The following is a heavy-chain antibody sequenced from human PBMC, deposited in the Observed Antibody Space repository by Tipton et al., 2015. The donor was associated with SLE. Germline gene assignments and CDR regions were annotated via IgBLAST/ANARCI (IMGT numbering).Heavy chain of an antibody. Sequence: TLSLTCTVSGGSISSYYWCWIRQPPGKGLEWIGYIYYSGSTNYNPPLKSRVTISVDTSTNQFSLKLSSVTAADTAVYYCAREREVGTMIVAGWDFDLWGRGTLVTVSS. CDR2: IYYSGST. J-gene: IGHJ2*01. D-gene: IGHD3-22*01. CDR3: AREREVGTMIVAGWDFDL. V-gene: IGHV4-59*12. CDR1: GGSISSYY.